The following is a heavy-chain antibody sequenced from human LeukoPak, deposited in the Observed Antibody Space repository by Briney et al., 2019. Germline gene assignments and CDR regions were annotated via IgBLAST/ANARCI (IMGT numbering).Heavy chain of an antibody. CDR2: THTSGST. CDR1: GGSISGYY. CDR3: ARWRSSGWGSDY. V-gene: IGHV4-4*07. J-gene: IGHJ4*02. Sequence: PSETLSLTCTVSGGSISGYYWGWIRQPAGKGLEWIGLTHTSGSTNYSPSLKSRVTMSVDTSKNQFSLKLSSVTAADTAVYYCARWRSSGWGSDYWGQGTLVTVSS. D-gene: IGHD6-19*01.